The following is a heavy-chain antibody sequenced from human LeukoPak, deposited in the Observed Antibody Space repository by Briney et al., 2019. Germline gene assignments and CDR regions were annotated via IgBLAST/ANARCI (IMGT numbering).Heavy chain of an antibody. D-gene: IGHD4-17*01. CDR1: GFTFSSYA. Sequence: GRSLRLSCAASGFTFSSYAMHWVRQAPGKGLECVAVISYDGSNKYYADSVKGRFTISRDNSKNTLYLQMNSLRAEDTAVYYCARDRVSVGTVTTPGYWGQGTLVTVSS. J-gene: IGHJ4*02. V-gene: IGHV3-30*04. CDR2: ISYDGSNK. CDR3: ARDRVSVGTVTTPGY.